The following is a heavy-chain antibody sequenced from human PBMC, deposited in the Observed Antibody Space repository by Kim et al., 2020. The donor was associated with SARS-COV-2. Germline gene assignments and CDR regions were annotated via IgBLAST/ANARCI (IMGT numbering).Heavy chain of an antibody. V-gene: IGHV4-59*01. J-gene: IGHJ6*02. CDR1: GGSISSYY. CDR3: ARADGFGELLYYYYGMDV. CDR2: IYYSGST. D-gene: IGHD3-10*01. Sequence: SETLSLTCTVSGGSISSYYWSWIRQPPGKGLEWIGYIYYSGSTNYNPSLKSRVTISVDTSKNQFSLKLSSVTAADTAVYYCARADGFGELLYYYYGMDVWGQGTTVTVSS.